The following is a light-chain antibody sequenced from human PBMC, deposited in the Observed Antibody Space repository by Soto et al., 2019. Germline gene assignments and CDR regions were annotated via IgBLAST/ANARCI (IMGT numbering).Light chain of an antibody. CDR3: GSYRSSSTYF. V-gene: IGLV2-18*02. J-gene: IGLJ1*01. CDR2: EVS. CDR1: SSDVGSYNR. Sequence: SELRQLRSVCGSRGQSFTLSCTGKSSDVGSYNRVSWYQQPPGTAPKLMIYEVSNRPSGVPDRFSGSKSGNTASLTISWLQAEDEAEYYCGSYRSSSTYFFATGTKVTVL.